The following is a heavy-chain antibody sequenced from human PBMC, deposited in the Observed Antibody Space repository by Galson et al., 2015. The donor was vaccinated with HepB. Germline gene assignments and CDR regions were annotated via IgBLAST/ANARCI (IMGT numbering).Heavy chain of an antibody. Sequence: SLRLSCAASGFTFSSYWMSWVRQAPGKGLEWVANIKQDGSEKYYVDSVKGRFTISRDNAKNSLYLQMNSLRAEDTAVYYCARDSPLVVVPAAMDDYWGQGTLVTVSS. V-gene: IGHV3-7*03. CDR2: IKQDGSEK. CDR3: ARDSPLVVVPAAMDDY. D-gene: IGHD2-2*01. CDR1: GFTFSSYW. J-gene: IGHJ4*02.